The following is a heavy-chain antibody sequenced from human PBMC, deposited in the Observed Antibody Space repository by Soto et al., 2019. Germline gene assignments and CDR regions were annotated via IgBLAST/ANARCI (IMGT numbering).Heavy chain of an antibody. CDR3: ASDIRDIVATIHNWFDP. Sequence: SETLSLTCTVSGGSISSGDYYWSWIRQPPGKGLEWIGYIYYSGSTYYNPSLKSRVTISVDTSKNQFSLKLSSVTAADTAVYYCASDIRDIVATIHNWFDPWGQGTRVTVGS. CDR2: IYYSGST. J-gene: IGHJ5*02. V-gene: IGHV4-30-4*01. CDR1: GGSISSGDYY. D-gene: IGHD5-12*01.